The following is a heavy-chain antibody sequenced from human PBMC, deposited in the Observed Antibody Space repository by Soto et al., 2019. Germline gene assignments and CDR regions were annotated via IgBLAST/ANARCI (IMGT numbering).Heavy chain of an antibody. Sequence: QVQLQESGPGLLRPSETLSLTCTVSGGSISSGAYYWSWIRQPPGKGLEWIGNIYYSGSTNYNPSLKRRVTISADTSKDQFSLKLRSLTAADTAVYFCARDAPVYIDALPLAYKDNYALDVWGQGTTVTVSS. CDR3: ARDAPVYIDALPLAYKDNYALDV. V-gene: IGHV4-61*08. CDR2: IYYSGST. J-gene: IGHJ6*02. CDR1: GGSISSGAYY. D-gene: IGHD1-1*01.